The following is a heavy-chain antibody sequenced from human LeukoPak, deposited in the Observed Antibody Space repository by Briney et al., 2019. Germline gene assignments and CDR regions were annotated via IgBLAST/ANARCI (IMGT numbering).Heavy chain of an antibody. CDR2: MNNGPGAT. CDR3: AKAHYDLLDV. V-gene: IGHV3-23*01. J-gene: IGHJ6*02. D-gene: IGHD5-12*01. CDR1: GFSFSTSP. Sequence: GSLRLSCAASGFSFSTSPMSWVRQPPGKGLEWVSAMNNGPGATFYRDSVRGRFTISRDDSKSTLYLQMNSLRAEDTGTYYCAKAHYDLLDVWGQGTTVTVSS.